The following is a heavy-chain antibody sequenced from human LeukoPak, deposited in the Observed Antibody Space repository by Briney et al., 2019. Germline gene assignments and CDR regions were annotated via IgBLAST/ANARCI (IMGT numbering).Heavy chain of an antibody. Sequence: GASVKVSCKASGYTFTSYGISWVRQAPGQGLEWMGWTSAYNGNTNYAQKLQGRVTMTTDTSTSTAYMELRSLRSDDTAVYYCARDQRARRFLEWFDATFDPWGQGTLVTVAS. D-gene: IGHD3-3*01. CDR1: GYTFTSYG. J-gene: IGHJ5*02. V-gene: IGHV1-18*01. CDR3: ARDQRARRFLEWFDATFDP. CDR2: TSAYNGNT.